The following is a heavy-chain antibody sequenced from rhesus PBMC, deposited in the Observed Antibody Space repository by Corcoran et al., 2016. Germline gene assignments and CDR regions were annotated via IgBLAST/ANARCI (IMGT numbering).Heavy chain of an antibody. V-gene: IGHV3-103*01. CDR2: INRVVGST. J-gene: IGHJ4*01. Sequence: EVQLVETGGGLVQPGGSLRLSCAASGFTFSSYAMQWVRQAPGKGLEWISAINRVVGSTYYADPVKGRFTISRDNSKNTLTLQMNSLRAEDTAVYYCAKGGIAAGYWGQGVLVTVSS. D-gene: IGHD6-31*01. CDR3: AKGGIAAGY. CDR1: GFTFSSYA.